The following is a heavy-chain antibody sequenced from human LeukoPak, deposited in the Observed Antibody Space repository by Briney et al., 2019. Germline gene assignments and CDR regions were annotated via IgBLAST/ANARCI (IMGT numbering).Heavy chain of an antibody. Sequence: GGPLRLSCAASGFTFSGSAMHWVRQASGKGLEWVGRIRSKANSYATAYAASVKGRFTISRDDSKNTAYLQMNSLKTEDTAVYYCTRQYPYDSSGYYYPTFDYWGQGTLVTVSS. CDR2: IRSKANSYAT. CDR3: TRQYPYDSSGYYYPTFDY. D-gene: IGHD3-22*01. J-gene: IGHJ4*02. CDR1: GFTFSGSA. V-gene: IGHV3-73*01.